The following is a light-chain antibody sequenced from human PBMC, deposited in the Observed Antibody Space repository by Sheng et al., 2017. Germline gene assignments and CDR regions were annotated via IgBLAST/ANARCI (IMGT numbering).Light chain of an antibody. J-gene: IGLJ2*01. V-gene: IGLV1-40*01. CDR1: RSNFGAGYD. Sequence: QSVLTQPPSMSGAPGQKVTISCTGGRSNFGAGYDVHWYQHLPGTAPKLLIYGTKNRPSGVPDRFSGSKSGTSASLAITGLQAEDEADYYCQSYDTSRSGNVVFGGGTKVTVL. CDR3: QSYDTSRSGNVV. CDR2: GTK.